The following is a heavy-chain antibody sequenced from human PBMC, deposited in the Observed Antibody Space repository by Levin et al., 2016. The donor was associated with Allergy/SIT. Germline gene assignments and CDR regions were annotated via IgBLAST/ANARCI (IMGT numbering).Heavy chain of an antibody. V-gene: IGHV3-48*03. CDR3: ARERYSSGWRY. Sequence: WIRQPPGKGLEWVSYISSSGSTIYYADSVKGRFTISRDNAKNSLYLQMNSLRAEDTAVYYCARERYSSGWRYWGQGTLVTVSS. J-gene: IGHJ4*02. D-gene: IGHD6-19*01. CDR2: ISSSGSTI.